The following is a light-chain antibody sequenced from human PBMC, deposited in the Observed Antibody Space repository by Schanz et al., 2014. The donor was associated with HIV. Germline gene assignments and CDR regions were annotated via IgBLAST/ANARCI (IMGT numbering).Light chain of an antibody. V-gene: IGKV3-20*01. CDR1: QSVSRNY. J-gene: IGKJ5*01. CDR2: GAS. Sequence: ETVLTQSPGTLSLSPGERATLSCRASQSVSRNYVAWYQQKPGQAPRLLIYGASSRATGIPDRFSGSGSGTDFTLTISSLQSEDFAVYYCQQYSNWPFTFGQGTRLEIK. CDR3: QQYSNWPFT.